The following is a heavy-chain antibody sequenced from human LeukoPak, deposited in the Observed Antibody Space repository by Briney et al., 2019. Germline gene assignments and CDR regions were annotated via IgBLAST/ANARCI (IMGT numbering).Heavy chain of an antibody. J-gene: IGHJ4*02. CDR2: IYYSGST. V-gene: IGHV4-39*05. CDR1: GGSISSSSYY. CDR3: ALSGDRKRTRFDY. D-gene: IGHD4-17*01. Sequence: SETPSLTCTLPGGSISSSSYYWGWIRHPPGNGLEWIGSIYYSGSTYYNPSLKSRVTISVDTSKNQFSLKLSSVTAADTAVYYCALSGDRKRTRFDYWGQGTLVTVSS.